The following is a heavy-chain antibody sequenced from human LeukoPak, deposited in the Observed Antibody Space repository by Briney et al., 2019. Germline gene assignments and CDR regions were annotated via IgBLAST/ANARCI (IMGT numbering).Heavy chain of an antibody. V-gene: IGHV3-23*01. J-gene: IGHJ4*02. D-gene: IGHD6-13*01. CDR3: ARRSGSSWSSFDY. CDR2: ISGFGGST. CDR1: GFTFNNYA. Sequence: GGSLRLSCAASGFTFNNYAMNWVRQAPGKGLEWVSGISGFGGSTYYAPSVKGRPTISRDNFGNMLYLHLDSLRVEDTAIYYCARRSGSSWSSFDYWGQGALVTVSS.